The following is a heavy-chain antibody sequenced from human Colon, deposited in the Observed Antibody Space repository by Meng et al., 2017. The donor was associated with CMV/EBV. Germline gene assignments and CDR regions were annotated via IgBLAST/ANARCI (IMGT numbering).Heavy chain of an antibody. Sequence: GSLRLSCTVSGDPINNYYWSWIRQPPGKGLEWIGYIYYSGNTNYNPSLKSRVTISLDTSKNQFSLKLRSVTAADTAVYYCARDSRTHGPYYYHGEDVWGQGTTDTVSS. V-gene: IGHV4-59*01. CDR2: IYYSGNT. CDR1: GDPINNYY. D-gene: IGHD2-2*01. CDR3: ARDSRTHGPYYYHGEDV. J-gene: IGHJ6*02.